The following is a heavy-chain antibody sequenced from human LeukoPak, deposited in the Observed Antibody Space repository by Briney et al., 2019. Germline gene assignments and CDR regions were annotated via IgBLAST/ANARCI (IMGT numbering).Heavy chain of an antibody. CDR3: AMSITMIIVIIKRPPTIDY. D-gene: IGHD3-22*01. J-gene: IGHJ4*02. CDR1: GGSISSSSYY. CDR2: IYYSGST. Sequence: SETLSLTCTVSGGSISSSSYYWGWIRQPPGKGLEWIGSIYYSGSTYYNPSLKSRVTISVDTSKNQFSLKLSSVTAADTAVYYCAMSITMIIVIIKRPPTIDYWGQGTLVTVSS. V-gene: IGHV4-39*07.